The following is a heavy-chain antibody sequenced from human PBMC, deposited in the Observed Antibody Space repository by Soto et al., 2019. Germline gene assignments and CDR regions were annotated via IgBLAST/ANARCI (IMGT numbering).Heavy chain of an antibody. CDR1: GGSVSSGSYY. V-gene: IGHV4-61*01. D-gene: IGHD2-2*01. J-gene: IGHJ4*02. CDR3: ARGSSRRPAASYFDY. CDR2: IYYSGST. Sequence: PSETLSLTCTVSGGSVSSGSYYWSWIRQPPGKGLEWIGYIYYSGSTNYNPSLKSRVTISVDTSKNQFSLKLSSVTAADTAVYYCARGSSRRPAASYFDYWGQGTLVTVSS.